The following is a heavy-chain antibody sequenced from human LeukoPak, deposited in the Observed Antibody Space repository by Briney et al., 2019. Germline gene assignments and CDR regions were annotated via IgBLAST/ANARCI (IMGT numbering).Heavy chain of an antibody. J-gene: IGHJ4*02. CDR3: ARGKGSWYYFDS. Sequence: GGSRRLSCAASGFTFSSYGMHWVRQVTGKGLEWVSTIGAAGDSYYPGSVKGRFTISRENARNSLYLQLNSLRAGDTAVYYCARGKGSWYYFDSWGQGTLVTVSS. V-gene: IGHV3-13*01. CDR2: IGAAGDS. D-gene: IGHD6-13*01. CDR1: GFTFSSYG.